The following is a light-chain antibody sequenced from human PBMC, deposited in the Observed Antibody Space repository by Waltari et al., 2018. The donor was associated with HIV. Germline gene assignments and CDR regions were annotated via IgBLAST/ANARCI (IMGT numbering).Light chain of an antibody. CDR3: CSYAGSYGYV. J-gene: IGLJ1*01. V-gene: IGLV2-11*01. CDR2: DVS. CDR1: SSDVGGYNY. Sequence: QSALTQPRSVSGSPGQSVTISCTGTSSDVGGYNYVSWYQQPPGKAPKLMIFDVSKRPSGVPDRFSGSQSGNTASLTISGLQAEDEADYYCCSYAGSYGYVFGTGTKVTVL.